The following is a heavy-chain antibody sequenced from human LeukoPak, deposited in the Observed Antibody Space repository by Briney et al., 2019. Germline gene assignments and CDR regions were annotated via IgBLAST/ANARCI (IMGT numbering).Heavy chain of an antibody. D-gene: IGHD2-2*01. CDR3: ARAAGSPLADIVVVPAAHMDV. V-gene: IGHV4-34*01. Sequence: PSETLSLTCAVYGGSFSGYYWSWIRQPPGKGLEWIGEINHSGSTNYNPSLKSRVTISVDTSKNQFSLKLSSVTAADTAVYYCARAAGSPLADIVVVPAAHMDVWGKGTTVTVSS. CDR2: INHSGST. J-gene: IGHJ6*03. CDR1: GGSFSGYY.